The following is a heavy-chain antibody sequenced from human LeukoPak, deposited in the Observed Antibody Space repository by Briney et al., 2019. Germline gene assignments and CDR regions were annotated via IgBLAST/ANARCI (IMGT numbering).Heavy chain of an antibody. Sequence: GRSLRLSCAASGFTFSSYGMHWVRQAPGKGLEWVAVISYVGSNKYYADSVKGRFTISRDNSKNTLYLQMNSLRAEDTAVYYCAKDQATDIVVVPAALYYFDYWGQGTLVTVSS. V-gene: IGHV3-30*18. CDR2: ISYVGSNK. J-gene: IGHJ4*02. CDR1: GFTFSSYG. D-gene: IGHD2-2*01. CDR3: AKDQATDIVVVPAALYYFDY.